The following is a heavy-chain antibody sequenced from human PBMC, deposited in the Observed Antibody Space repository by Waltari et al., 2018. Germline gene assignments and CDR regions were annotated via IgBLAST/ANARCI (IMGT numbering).Heavy chain of an antibody. V-gene: IGHV1-8*03. CDR2: RNPNSGNA. J-gene: IGHJ4*02. Sequence: QVQLVQSGAEVKKPGASVKVSCKASGYTFTSYDINWVRQATGQGLEWRGWRNPNSGNAGYEQKFQGRVTITRNTSISTAYMELSSLRSEDTAVYYCARGLGYSGYAADYWGQGTLVTVSS. D-gene: IGHD5-12*01. CDR1: GYTFTSYD. CDR3: ARGLGYSGYAADY.